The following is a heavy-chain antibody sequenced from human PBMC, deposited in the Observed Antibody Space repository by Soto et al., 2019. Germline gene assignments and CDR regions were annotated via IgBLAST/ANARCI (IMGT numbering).Heavy chain of an antibody. D-gene: IGHD3-16*01. J-gene: IGHJ6*03. CDR1: GGSISSSIYY. V-gene: IGHV4-39*01. Sequence: SETLSLTCTVSGGSISSSIYYWGWIRQPPGKGLEWIGSIYYSGSTYYNPSLKSRVTISVDTSKNQFSLKLSSVTAADTAVYYCARREADDKFGYYYYMDVWGKGTTVTVSS. CDR2: IYYSGST. CDR3: ARREADDKFGYYYYMDV.